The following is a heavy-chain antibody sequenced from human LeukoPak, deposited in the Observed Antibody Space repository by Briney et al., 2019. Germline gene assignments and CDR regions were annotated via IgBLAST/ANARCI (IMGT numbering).Heavy chain of an antibody. CDR3: AREGYYYDNSGYYDY. D-gene: IGHD3-22*01. CDR1: GYTFTNYG. J-gene: IGHJ4*02. V-gene: IGHV1-18*01. CDR2: ISVYNGNT. Sequence: VASVKVSCKASGYTFTNYGISWLRQAPGQGLEWMGWISVYNGNTKYAQKLQGRVTMTTDTSTSTAYMELRSLRSDDTALYYYAREGYYYDNSGYYDYWGQGTLVTVSS.